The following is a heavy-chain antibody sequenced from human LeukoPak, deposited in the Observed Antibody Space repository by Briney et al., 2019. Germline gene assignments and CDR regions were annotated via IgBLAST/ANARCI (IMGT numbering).Heavy chain of an antibody. CDR1: GGSISSYY. D-gene: IGHD1-26*01. Sequence: SKTLSLTCTVSGGSISSYYWSWIRQPPGKGLEWIGYIYYSGSTNYNPSLKSRVTISVDTSKNQFSLKLSSVTAADTAVYYCARHKRSGTYYFDYWGQGTLVTVSS. V-gene: IGHV4-59*01. J-gene: IGHJ4*02. CDR3: ARHKRSGTYYFDY. CDR2: IYYSGST.